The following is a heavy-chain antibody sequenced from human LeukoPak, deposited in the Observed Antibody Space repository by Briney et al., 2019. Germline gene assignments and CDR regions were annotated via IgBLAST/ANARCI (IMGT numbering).Heavy chain of an antibody. CDR2: IYYSGST. Sequence: PSEPLSLTCTVSGGSISSSSYYWGWIRQPPGKGLEWIGSIYYSGSTYYNPSLKSRVTISVDTSKNQFSLKLSSVTAADTAVYYCARSYSSSWYYWGQGTLITVSA. V-gene: IGHV4-39*01. D-gene: IGHD6-13*01. CDR3: ARSYSSSWYY. J-gene: IGHJ4*02. CDR1: GGSISSSSYY.